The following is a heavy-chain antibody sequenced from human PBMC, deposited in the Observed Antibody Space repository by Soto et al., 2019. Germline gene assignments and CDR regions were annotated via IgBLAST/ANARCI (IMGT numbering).Heavy chain of an antibody. Sequence: QVQLQESGPGLVKPSQTLSLTCTVSGGSISSGDYYWSWIRQPPGKGLEWIGYIYYSGSTYYNPSLKSRFTISVDTSKNQFSLKLSSVTAADTAVYYCARLCSGGSCYHSNFDYWGQGTLVTVSS. D-gene: IGHD2-15*01. CDR3: ARLCSGGSCYHSNFDY. J-gene: IGHJ4*02. CDR1: GGSISSGDYY. V-gene: IGHV4-30-4*01. CDR2: IYYSGST.